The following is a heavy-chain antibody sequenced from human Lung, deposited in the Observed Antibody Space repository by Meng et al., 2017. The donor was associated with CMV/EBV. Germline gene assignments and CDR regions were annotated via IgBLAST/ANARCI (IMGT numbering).Heavy chain of an antibody. V-gene: IGHV5-51*01. CDR3: ARRGYSSTDPSNWFDP. J-gene: IGHJ5*02. Sequence: GGSXRLXCKGSGYSFTSYWIGWVRQMPGKGLEWMGIIYPGDSDTRYSPSFQGQVTISADKSISTAYLQWSSLKASDTVMYYCARRGYSSTDPSNWFDPWGQGXLVTVSS. CDR2: IYPGDSDT. D-gene: IGHD6-13*01. CDR1: GYSFTSYW.